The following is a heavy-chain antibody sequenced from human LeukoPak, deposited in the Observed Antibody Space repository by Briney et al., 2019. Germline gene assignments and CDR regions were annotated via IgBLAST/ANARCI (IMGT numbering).Heavy chain of an antibody. D-gene: IGHD3-22*01. Sequence: SETLSLTCTVSGGSISSYYWSWIRQPPGKGLEWIGYIYYSGSTNYNPSLKSRVTISVDTPKNQFSLKLSSVTAADTAVYYCARVRLDKYYYYYGMDVWGQGTTVTVSS. CDR2: IYYSGST. V-gene: IGHV4-59*01. J-gene: IGHJ6*02. CDR3: ARVRLDKYYYYYGMDV. CDR1: GGSISSYY.